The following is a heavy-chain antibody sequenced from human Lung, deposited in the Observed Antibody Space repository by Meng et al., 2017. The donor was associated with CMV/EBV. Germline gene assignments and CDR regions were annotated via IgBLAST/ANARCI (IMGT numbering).Heavy chain of an antibody. D-gene: IGHD2-15*01. V-gene: IGHV1-18*01. CDR2: FVNYVDT. CDR1: GYTFGSYG. Sequence: VDLLRSGREVKNPGASVRASCKASGYTFGSYGIGWVRQAPGQGLEWMGWFVNYVDTYPAPKFQGRVTMTTDTHTNTAFMELRSLTSDDTAVYYCASGTPGRSYCDYWGQGTLVTVSS. CDR3: ASGTPGRSYCDY. J-gene: IGHJ4*02.